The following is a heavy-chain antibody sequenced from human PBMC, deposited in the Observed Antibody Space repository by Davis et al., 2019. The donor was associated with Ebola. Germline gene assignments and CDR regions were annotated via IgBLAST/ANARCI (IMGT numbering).Heavy chain of an antibody. CDR1: GFTFSSYA. D-gene: IGHD1-26*01. V-gene: IGHV3-23*01. CDR2: LGTSADT. Sequence: GESLKISCAASGFTFSSYAMSWVRQAPGKGLEWVSTLGTSADTYYADSVKGRFTISRDNSKNTLYLQMNGLRVEDTAIYYCAKDTSNIWFDVWGPGTMVTVSS. J-gene: IGHJ3*01. CDR3: AKDTSNIWFDV.